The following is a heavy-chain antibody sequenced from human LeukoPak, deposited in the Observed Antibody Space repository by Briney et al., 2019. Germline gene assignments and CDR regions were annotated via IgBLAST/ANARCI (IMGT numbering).Heavy chain of an antibody. CDR3: ARGFPIAAAGPFDY. CDR2: INHSGST. Sequence: SETLSLTCAVYGGSFSGYYWSWIRQPPGKGLEWIGEINHSGSTNYNPSLKSRVTISVDTSKNQFSLKLSSVTAADTAVYYCARGFPIAAAGPFDYWGQGTLVTVSS. CDR1: GGSFSGYY. V-gene: IGHV4-34*01. J-gene: IGHJ4*02. D-gene: IGHD6-13*01.